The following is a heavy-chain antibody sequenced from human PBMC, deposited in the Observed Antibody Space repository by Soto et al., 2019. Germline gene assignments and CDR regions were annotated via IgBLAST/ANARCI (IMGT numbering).Heavy chain of an antibody. Sequence: EVQLVESGGVLVKPGGSLRLSCAASGFTFSSYSMNWFRQAPGKGLEWVSSISSSRSYIYYADSVKGRFAITRDNAQNSLYLQMNGPRAEDTAVYYCAIDFLRLELQGNYWGQGTLVTVSS. J-gene: IGHJ4*02. CDR2: ISSSRSYI. D-gene: IGHD1-7*01. CDR3: AIDFLRLELQGNY. CDR1: GFTFSSYS. V-gene: IGHV3-21*01.